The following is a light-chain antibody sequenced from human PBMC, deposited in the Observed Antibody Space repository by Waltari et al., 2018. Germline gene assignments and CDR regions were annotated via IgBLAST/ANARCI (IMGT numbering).Light chain of an antibody. CDR3: QQYNRWPPGT. V-gene: IGKV3-15*01. CDR2: HAS. Sequence: TVVPPSPATLSVSPGDRATISCRTSQTIGLSLAWYQQKPGQAPRLLIYHASTRATDIPARFSGSGSESDFTLTISSLQSEDVAVYYCQQYNRWPPGTFGQGTRVEI. J-gene: IGKJ1*01. CDR1: QTIGLS.